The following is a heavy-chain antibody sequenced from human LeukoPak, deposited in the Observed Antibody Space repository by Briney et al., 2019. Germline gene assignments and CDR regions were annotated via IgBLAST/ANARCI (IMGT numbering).Heavy chain of an antibody. D-gene: IGHD2-15*01. CDR2: THPGDYDL. CDR1: GYNFSSYW. Sequence: GESRQISCKGSGYNFSSYWIAWVRQMPEKGLEWMGMTHPGDYDLRYGPSFQSHVTLSADKSISTAYLQWSSLKASDTAMYYCARLYCSGGSCFDPWGQGTLASVSS. CDR3: ARLYCSGGSCFDP. V-gene: IGHV5-51*01. J-gene: IGHJ5*02.